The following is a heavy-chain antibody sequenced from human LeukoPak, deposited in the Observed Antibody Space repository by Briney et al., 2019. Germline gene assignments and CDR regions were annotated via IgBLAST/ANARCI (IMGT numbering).Heavy chain of an antibody. V-gene: IGHV4-59*01. J-gene: IGHJ4*02. CDR2: ISYRGST. CDR3: ARYASGWYIDY. CDR1: GFTFDDYA. Sequence: TGGSLRLSCAASGFTFDDYAMHWVRQAPGKGLEWLGYISYRGSTKYNPSLKSQVTFSVDTSKNQFSLRLTSVTAADTALYYCARYASGWYIDYWGQGTLVTVSS. D-gene: IGHD6-19*01.